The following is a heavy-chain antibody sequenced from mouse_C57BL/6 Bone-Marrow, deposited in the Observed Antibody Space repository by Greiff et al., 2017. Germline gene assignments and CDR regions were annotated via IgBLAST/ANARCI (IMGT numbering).Heavy chain of an antibody. V-gene: IGHV1-74*01. CDR3: AMSNGVAY. CDR1: GYTFTSYW. D-gene: IGHD2-5*01. CDR2: IHPSDSDT. Sequence: QVQLPQPGAELVKPGASVKVSCKASGYTFTSYWMHWVKQRPGPGLEWIGRIHPSDSDTNFNQKFTGKATLTVDKSSSTAYLQLRSLTAEDSAVYYCAMSNGVAYWGQGTLVTVSA. J-gene: IGHJ3*01.